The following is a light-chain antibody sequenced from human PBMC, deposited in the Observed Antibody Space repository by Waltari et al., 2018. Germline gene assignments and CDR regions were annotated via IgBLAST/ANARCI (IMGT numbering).Light chain of an antibody. J-gene: IGLJ2*01. V-gene: IGLV1-44*01. CDR3: AAWDDSLNGRWV. CDR1: SSNIGNNV. Sequence: QSVLTQPPSESGTPGQRVTISCSGSSSNIGNNVVNWYQQVPGTTPKRLIYRNEQRPSGGPDRISGSKSGTSASLAISGLQSEDEAHYYCAAWDDSLNGRWVFGGGTKLTVL. CDR2: RNE.